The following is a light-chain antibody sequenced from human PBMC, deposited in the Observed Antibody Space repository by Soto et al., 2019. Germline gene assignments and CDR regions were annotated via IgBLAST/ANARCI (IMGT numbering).Light chain of an antibody. CDR1: SSNIGSNT. CDR3: AAWDDSLKVVV. CDR2: SID. J-gene: IGLJ2*01. V-gene: IGLV1-44*01. Sequence: QSVLTQPPSASGTPGQRVTISCSGSSSNIGSNTVNWYQHLPGTAPKLVIYSIDQRPSGVPDRFSGSKSGTSASPAISGLQSEDEADYYCAAWDDSLKVVVFGGGTKLTVL.